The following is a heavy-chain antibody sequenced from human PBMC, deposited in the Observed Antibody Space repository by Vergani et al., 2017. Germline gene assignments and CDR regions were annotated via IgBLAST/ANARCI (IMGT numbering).Heavy chain of an antibody. Sequence: EVQLVESGGRVVWPGGSLSLSCTASGFTFNDYGLSWVRQAPGKGLEWVSGINWNGGRISYADSVKGRFTISRDNAKNSLFLQMNSLRPEDTALYYCARDPTARRDGYIQYFDYWGRGTLVTVSS. V-gene: IGHV3-20*04. CDR3: ARDPTARRDGYIQYFDY. CDR1: GFTFNDYG. CDR2: INWNGGRI. D-gene: IGHD5-24*01. J-gene: IGHJ4*02.